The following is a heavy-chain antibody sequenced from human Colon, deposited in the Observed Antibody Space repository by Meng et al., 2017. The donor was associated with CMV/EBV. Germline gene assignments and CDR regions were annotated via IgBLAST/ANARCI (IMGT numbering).Heavy chain of an antibody. V-gene: IGHV4-39*07. J-gene: IGHJ5*02. Sequence: SETLSLTCIISGASISSTDYWGWIRQPPGKGLEWIGNIHSSGTTYYNPSLKSRVTISIDTSKNQFSLKVSSVTAADTAVYYCAREWQDLNWLDTWGQGTLVTVSS. D-gene: IGHD5-24*01. CDR1: GASISSTDY. CDR2: IHSSGTT. CDR3: AREWQDLNWLDT.